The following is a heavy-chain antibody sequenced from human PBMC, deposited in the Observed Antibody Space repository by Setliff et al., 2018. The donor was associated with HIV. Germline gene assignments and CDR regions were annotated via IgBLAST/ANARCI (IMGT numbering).Heavy chain of an antibody. J-gene: IGHJ4*02. D-gene: IGHD6-13*01. Sequence: GASVKVSCKASGYTFTSYCITGVRQAPGQGLEWMGWISAYSGNTNYAQKLQGRVTMTTDTSTNTASMELRRLRSNDMAVYYCMNSEPYNSSPFHWGQGTLVTVSS. CDR3: MNSEPYNSSPFH. V-gene: IGHV1-18*03. CDR1: GYTFTSYC. CDR2: ISAYSGNT.